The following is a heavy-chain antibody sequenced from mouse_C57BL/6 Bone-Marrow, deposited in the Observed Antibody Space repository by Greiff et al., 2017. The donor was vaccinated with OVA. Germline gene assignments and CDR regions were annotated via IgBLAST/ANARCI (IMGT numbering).Heavy chain of an antibody. CDR3: ASPDQAWFAY. CDR2: INPSSGYT. Sequence: VQLQESGAELAKPGASVQLSCKASGYTFTSYWMHWVKQRPGQGLEWIGYINPSSGYTKYNQKFKDKATLTADKSSSTAYMQLSSLTYEVSAVYYCASPDQAWFAYWGQGTLVTVSA. CDR1: GYTFTSYW. V-gene: IGHV1-7*01. J-gene: IGHJ3*01.